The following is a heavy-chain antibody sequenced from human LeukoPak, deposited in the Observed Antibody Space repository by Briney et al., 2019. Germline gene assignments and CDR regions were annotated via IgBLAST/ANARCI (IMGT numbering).Heavy chain of an antibody. J-gene: IGHJ5*02. V-gene: IGHV5-51*01. D-gene: IGHD3-22*01. CDR1: GYNFTDYW. CDR3: ARRLYYYESSGYFLGWFDP. CDR2: IYPGDSDT. Sequence: GESLKISCKGSGYNFTDYWIGWVRQMPGKGLEWMGIIYPGDSDTRYSPSFQGQVTISVDKSLNTAYLQWTSPKASDSAMYYCARRLYYYESSGYFLGWFDPWGQGTLVTVSS.